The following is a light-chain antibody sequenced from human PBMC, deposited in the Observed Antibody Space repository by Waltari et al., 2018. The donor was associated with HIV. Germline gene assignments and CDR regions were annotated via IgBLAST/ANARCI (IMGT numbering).Light chain of an antibody. Sequence: EIVLTQSPVTLSLSPGERATLSCRASQSFDSDYLAWYQQKPGQSPRLLVYGAYGAFTSAPGIPDRFRGSGSGTDFSVAISGLQPEDSAMYYCQQYASSPSTFGGGTKVEIK. V-gene: IGKV3-20*01. J-gene: IGKJ4*01. CDR1: QSFDSDY. CDR3: QQYASSPST. CDR2: GAYGAF.